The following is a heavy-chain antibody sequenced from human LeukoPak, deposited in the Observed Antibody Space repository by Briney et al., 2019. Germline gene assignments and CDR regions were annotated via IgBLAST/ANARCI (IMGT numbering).Heavy chain of an antibody. CDR3: AKDLTRSSSALDY. D-gene: IGHD6-6*01. CDR1: GFTFSSYG. CDR2: IWYGGSNK. Sequence: GGSLRLSCAASGFTFSSYGMHWVRQAPGKGLEWVAVIWYGGSNKYYADSVKGRFTISRDNSKNTLYLQMNNLRAEDTAVYYCAKDLTRSSSALDYWGQGTLVTVSS. V-gene: IGHV3-30*02. J-gene: IGHJ4*02.